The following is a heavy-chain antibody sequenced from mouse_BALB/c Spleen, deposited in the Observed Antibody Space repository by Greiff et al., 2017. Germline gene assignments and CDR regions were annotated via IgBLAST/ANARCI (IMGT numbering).Heavy chain of an antibody. Sequence: EVQVVESGGGLVKPGGSLKLSCAASGFTFSDYYMYWVRQTPEKRLEWVATISDGGSYTYYPDSVKGRFTISRDNAKNNLYLQMSSLKSEDTAMYYCARDRDSYYPAWFAYWGQGTLVTVSA. CDR2: ISDGGSYT. V-gene: IGHV5-4*02. CDR3: ARDRDSYYPAWFAY. J-gene: IGHJ3*01. D-gene: IGHD1-1*01. CDR1: GFTFSDYY.